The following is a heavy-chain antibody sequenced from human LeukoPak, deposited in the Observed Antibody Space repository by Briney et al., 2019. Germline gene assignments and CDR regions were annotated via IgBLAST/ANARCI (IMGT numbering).Heavy chain of an antibody. CDR2: ISYDGSNK. CDR1: GFTFSSYA. CDR3: ARGVDIVATDGNWFDP. V-gene: IGHV3-30*04. D-gene: IGHD5-12*01. Sequence: PGGSLRLSCAASGFTFSSYAMHWVRQAPGKGLEWVAVISYDGSNKYYADSVKGRFTISRDNSKNTLYLQMNSLRAEDTAVYYCARGVDIVATDGNWFDPWGQGTLVTVSS. J-gene: IGHJ5*02.